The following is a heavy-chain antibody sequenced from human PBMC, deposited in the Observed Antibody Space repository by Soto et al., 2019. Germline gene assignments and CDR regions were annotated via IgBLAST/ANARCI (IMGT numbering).Heavy chain of an antibody. CDR1: GFTFSSYG. CDR3: ARSPYSVSYLAYFDY. D-gene: IGHD1-26*01. V-gene: IGHV3-30*03. J-gene: IGHJ4*02. Sequence: QVQLVESGGGVVQPGRSLRLSCAASGFTFSSYGMHWVRQAPGKGLEWVAVISYDGSNKYYADSVKGRFTISRDNSKNTLYLQMNSLRAEDTAAYYCARSPYSVSYLAYFDYWGQGTQVTVSS. CDR2: ISYDGSNK.